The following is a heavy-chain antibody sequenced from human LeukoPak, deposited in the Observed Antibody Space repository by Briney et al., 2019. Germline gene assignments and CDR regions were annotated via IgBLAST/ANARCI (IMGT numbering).Heavy chain of an antibody. CDR3: VKEGRPIVVDHYFDY. CDR2: ISSNGGST. Sequence: GGSLRLSCAASGFMFSSNWMSWVRQAPGKGLEYVSAISSNGGSTYYADSVKGRFTISRDNSKNTLYLQMSSLRAEDTAVYYCVKEGRPIVVDHYFDYWGQGTLVTVSS. CDR1: GFMFSSNW. D-gene: IGHD1-26*01. V-gene: IGHV3-64D*06. J-gene: IGHJ4*02.